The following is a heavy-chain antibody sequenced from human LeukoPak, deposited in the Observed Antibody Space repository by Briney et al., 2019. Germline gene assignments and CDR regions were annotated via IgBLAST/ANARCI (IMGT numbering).Heavy chain of an antibody. D-gene: IGHD3-10*01. Sequence: GESLKISCKGSGYTFTNNWVGWVRQMPGKGLEWMGIIYPGDSDTRYSPSFQGQVTISADKSISTAYLQWSSLKASDTAMYYCARPHWFGELSVSAAFDIWGQGTMVTVSS. CDR3: ARPHWFGELSVSAAFDI. J-gene: IGHJ3*02. CDR2: IYPGDSDT. V-gene: IGHV5-51*01. CDR1: GYTFTNNW.